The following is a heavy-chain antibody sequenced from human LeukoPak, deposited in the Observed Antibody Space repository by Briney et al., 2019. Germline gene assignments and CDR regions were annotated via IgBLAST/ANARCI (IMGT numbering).Heavy chain of an antibody. D-gene: IGHD3-22*01. J-gene: IGHJ4*02. V-gene: IGHV1-69*04. Sequence: SVKVSCKASGGTFSSYAISWVRQAPGQGLEWMGRIIPIPGIANYAQKFQGRVTITADKSTSTAYMELSSLRSEDTAVYYCARSYYDSSGYLVIDYWGQGTLVTVSS. CDR1: GGTFSSYA. CDR2: IIPIPGIA. CDR3: ARSYYDSSGYLVIDY.